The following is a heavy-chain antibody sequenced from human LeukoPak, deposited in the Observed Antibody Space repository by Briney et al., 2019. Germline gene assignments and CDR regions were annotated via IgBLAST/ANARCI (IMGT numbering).Heavy chain of an antibody. J-gene: IGHJ3*02. CDR1: GFTFSSYG. Sequence: GGSLRLSCAASGFTFSSYGMHWVRQAPGKGLEWVAFIRYDGSNKYYADSVKGRFTISRDNSKNTLYLQMNSLRAEDTAVYYCARYPREYSSGWNADAFDIWGQGTMVTVSS. CDR3: ARYPREYSSGWNADAFDI. D-gene: IGHD6-19*01. CDR2: IRYDGSNK. V-gene: IGHV3-30*02.